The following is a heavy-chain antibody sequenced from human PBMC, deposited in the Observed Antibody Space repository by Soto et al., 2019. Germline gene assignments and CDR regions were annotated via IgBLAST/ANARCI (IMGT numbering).Heavy chain of an antibody. Sequence: PGESLKISCKGSGYSFTTYWIGWVRQMPGKGLEWMGIIYPGDSDSRYSPSFQGQVTISVDKSITTAYLQWSSLKASDTAMYYCARIGDYGSGSYHYFDYWGQGTLVTVSS. D-gene: IGHD3-10*01. CDR2: IYPGDSDS. CDR1: GYSFTTYW. V-gene: IGHV5-51*01. CDR3: ARIGDYGSGSYHYFDY. J-gene: IGHJ4*02.